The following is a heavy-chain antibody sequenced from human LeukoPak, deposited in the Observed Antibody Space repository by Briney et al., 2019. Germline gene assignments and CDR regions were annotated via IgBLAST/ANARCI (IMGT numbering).Heavy chain of an antibody. V-gene: IGHV4-4*07. D-gene: IGHD3-16*01. Sequence: SETLSLTCTVSGGSISNYYWSWIRQPAGKGLEWIGRIYTSGSTNYNPSLKSRVTMSVDTSNNQFSLKLSSVTTADTAVYYCARKRKGAYDFDYWGQGTLVTVSS. CDR1: GGSISNYY. CDR2: IYTSGST. J-gene: IGHJ4*02. CDR3: ARKRKGAYDFDY.